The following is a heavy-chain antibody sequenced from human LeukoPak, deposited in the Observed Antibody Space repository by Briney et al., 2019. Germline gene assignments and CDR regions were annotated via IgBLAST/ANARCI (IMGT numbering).Heavy chain of an antibody. CDR2: IIPIFGTA. CDR1: GGTFSSYA. CDR3: ARGGPNSPNYYYYMDV. D-gene: IGHD2-21*01. V-gene: IGHV1-69*13. Sequence: ASVKVSCKASGGTFSSYAISWVRQAPGQGLEWMGGIIPIFGTANYAQKFQGRVTITADESTSTAYMELSSLRSEDTAVYYCARGGPNSPNYYYYMDVWGKGTSVTVSS. J-gene: IGHJ6*03.